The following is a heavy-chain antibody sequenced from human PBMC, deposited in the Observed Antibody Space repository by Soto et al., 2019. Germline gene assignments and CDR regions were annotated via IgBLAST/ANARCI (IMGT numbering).Heavy chain of an antibody. Sequence: QLQLQESGSRLVKSSETLSLTCAVSGDTISTGGYSWAWIRQPPGKALEWIGHPYHSGNTYYNPTLTRGVIISADRSKNQFSLKLGAVTAADTAVYYCASGPYGDSVGYFDPWGEGTPVTVSS. CDR2: PYHSGNT. CDR3: ASGPYGDSVGYFDP. V-gene: IGHV4-30-2*01. CDR1: GDTISTGGYS. J-gene: IGHJ5*02. D-gene: IGHD4-17*01.